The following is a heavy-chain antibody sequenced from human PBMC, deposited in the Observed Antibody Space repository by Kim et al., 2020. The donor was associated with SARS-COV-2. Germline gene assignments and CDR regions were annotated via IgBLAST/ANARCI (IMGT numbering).Heavy chain of an antibody. D-gene: IGHD3-10*01. CDR2: IWYDGSNK. V-gene: IGHV3-33*01. CDR3: ARDNRGSITMVRGVILRYGMDV. CDR1: GFTFSSYG. Sequence: GGSLRLSCAASGFTFSSYGMHWVRQAPGKGLEWVAVIWYDGSNKYYADSVKGRFTISRDNSKNTLYLQMNSPRAEDTAVYYCARDNRGSITMVRGVILRYGMDVWGQGTTVTVSS. J-gene: IGHJ6*02.